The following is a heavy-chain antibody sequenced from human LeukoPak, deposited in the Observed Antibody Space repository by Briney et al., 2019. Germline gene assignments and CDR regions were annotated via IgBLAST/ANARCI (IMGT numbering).Heavy chain of an antibody. CDR3: ARVGGGDGSGWSTTDY. J-gene: IGHJ4*02. D-gene: IGHD6-19*01. V-gene: IGHV3-11*04. Sequence: GGSLRLSCAASGFTFSDYYMSWIRQAPGKGLEWVSYISSSGSSIYYADSVKGRFTISRDNAKNSLYLQMNSLRVEDTAMYYCARVGGGDGSGWSTTDYWGQGTLVTISS. CDR2: ISSSGSSI. CDR1: GFTFSDYY.